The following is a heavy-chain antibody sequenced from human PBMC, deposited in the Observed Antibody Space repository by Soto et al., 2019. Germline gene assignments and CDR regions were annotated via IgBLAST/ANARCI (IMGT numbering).Heavy chain of an antibody. Sequence: SETLSLTCTVCGGSISSGCYYWSWIRQHPGKGLEWIGYIYYSGSTYYNPSLKSRVTISVDTSKNQFSLRLSSVTAADTAVYYCARGNNVLRHFGKWFDPWGQGTLVTVSS. V-gene: IGHV4-31*03. CDR2: IYYSGST. D-gene: IGHD3-9*01. CDR1: GGSISSGCYY. J-gene: IGHJ5*02. CDR3: ARGNNVLRHFGKWFDP.